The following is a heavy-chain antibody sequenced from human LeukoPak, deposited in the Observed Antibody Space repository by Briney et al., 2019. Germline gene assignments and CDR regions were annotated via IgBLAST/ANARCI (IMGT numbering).Heavy chain of an antibody. D-gene: IGHD1-26*01. V-gene: IGHV3-11*04. Sequence: GGSLRLSCAASGFTFSDYYMSWIRQAPGKGLEWVSYISSSGSTIYYADSVKGRFTISRDNAKNSLYLQMNSLRAEDTAVYYCARDSHSGSYYRLDYWGQGTLVTVSS. CDR3: ARDSHSGSYYRLDY. CDR1: GFTFSDYY. J-gene: IGHJ4*02. CDR2: ISSSGSTI.